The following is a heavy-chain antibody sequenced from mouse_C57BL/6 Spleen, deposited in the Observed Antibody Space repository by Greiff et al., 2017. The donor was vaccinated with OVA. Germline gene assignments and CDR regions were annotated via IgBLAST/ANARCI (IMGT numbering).Heavy chain of an antibody. D-gene: IGHD2-4*01. J-gene: IGHJ4*01. CDR2: IYPGDGDT. CDR1: GYAFSSSW. Sequence: VQLQQSGPELVKPGASVKISCKASGYAFSSSWMNWVKQRPGKGLEWIGRIYPGDGDTNYNGKFKGKATLTADKSSSTAYMQLSSLTSEDSAVYFCARSYYDYDLYAMDYWGQGTSVTVSS. CDR3: ARSYYDYDLYAMDY. V-gene: IGHV1-82*01.